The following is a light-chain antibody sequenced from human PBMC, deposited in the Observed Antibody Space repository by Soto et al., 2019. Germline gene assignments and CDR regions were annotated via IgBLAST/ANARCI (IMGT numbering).Light chain of an antibody. J-gene: IGKJ1*01. CDR2: DAS. CDR1: QCVSSSY. CDR3: QQYGSSPRT. V-gene: IGKV3D-20*01. Sequence: EIVLTQSPATLSLSPGERATLSCGASQCVSSSYLAWYQQKPGLAPRLLIYDASSRATGIPDRFSGSGSGTDFTLTISRLEPEDFAVYYCQQYGSSPRTFGQGTKVEIK.